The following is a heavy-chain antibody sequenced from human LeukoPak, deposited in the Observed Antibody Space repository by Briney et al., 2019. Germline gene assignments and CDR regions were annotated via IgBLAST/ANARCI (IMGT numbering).Heavy chain of an antibody. D-gene: IGHD3-10*02. CDR3: ARDAYVSADY. CDR2: IDPNSGGT. J-gene: IGHJ4*02. V-gene: IGHV1-2*06. CDR1: GYTFTGYY. Sequence: ASVKVSCKASGYTFTGYYIHWVRQAPGQGLEWMGRIDPNSGGTSYAQNFQGRVTMTRDTPISTAYMELTRLTSDDTAVYYCARDAYVSADYWGQGTLVTVSS.